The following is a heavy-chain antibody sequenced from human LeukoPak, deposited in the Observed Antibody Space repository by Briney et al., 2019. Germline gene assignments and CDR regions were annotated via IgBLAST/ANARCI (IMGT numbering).Heavy chain of an antibody. CDR1: GYTFTGYY. J-gene: IGHJ4*02. V-gene: IGHV1-2*02. CDR3: ARVPGSGSYSFLFDY. Sequence: ASVKVSCKASGYTFTGYYMHWVRRAPGQGLEWMGWINPNSGGTNYAQKFQGRVTMTRDTSISTAYMELSRLRSDDTAVYYCARVPGSGSYSFLFDYWGQGTLVTVSS. CDR2: INPNSGGT. D-gene: IGHD3-10*01.